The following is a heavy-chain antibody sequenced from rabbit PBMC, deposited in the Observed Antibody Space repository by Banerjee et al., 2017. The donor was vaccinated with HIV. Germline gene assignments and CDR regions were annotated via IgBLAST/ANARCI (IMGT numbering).Heavy chain of an antibody. CDR2: IYTGSGST. D-gene: IGHD8-1*01. CDR3: ARSYGGTSYYKYHGMDL. V-gene: IGHV1S45*01. J-gene: IGHJ6*01. Sequence: QEQLEESGGDLVKPEGSLTLTCTASGFSFSSSYWIYWVRQAPGKGLEWIACIYTGSGSTYYASWAKGRFTISKTSSTTVTLQMTSLTAADTATYFCARSYGGTSYYKYHGMDLWGPGTLVTVS. CDR1: GFSFSSSYW.